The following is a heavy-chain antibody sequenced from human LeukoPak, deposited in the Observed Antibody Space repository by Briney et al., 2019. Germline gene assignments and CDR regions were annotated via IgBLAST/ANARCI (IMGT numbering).Heavy chain of an antibody. CDR3: TTDPSGYNWNWGPWYYYMDV. D-gene: IGHD1-7*01. Sequence: PGGSLRLSCAASGFTFSNAWMSWVRQAPGKGLEWVGRIKSKTDGGTTDYAAPVKGRFTISRDDSKNTLYLQMNSLKTEDTAVYYCTTDPSGYNWNWGPWYYYMDVWGKGTTVTVSS. J-gene: IGHJ6*03. CDR1: GFTFSNAW. CDR2: IKSKTDGGTT. V-gene: IGHV3-15*01.